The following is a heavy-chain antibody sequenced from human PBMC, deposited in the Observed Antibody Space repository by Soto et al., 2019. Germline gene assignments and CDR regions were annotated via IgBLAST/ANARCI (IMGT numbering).Heavy chain of an antibody. Sequence: ASVKVSCKASGYTFTSYYMHWVRQAPGQGLEWMGIINPSGGSTSYAQKFQGRVTMTRDTSTSTVYMELSSLRSEDTAVYYCARDRGFRDYDYVWGSYADEVHNYYGMDVWGQGTTVTVSS. J-gene: IGHJ6*02. CDR2: INPSGGST. D-gene: IGHD3-16*01. CDR1: GYTFTSYY. CDR3: ARDRGFRDYDYVWGSYADEVHNYYGMDV. V-gene: IGHV1-46*01.